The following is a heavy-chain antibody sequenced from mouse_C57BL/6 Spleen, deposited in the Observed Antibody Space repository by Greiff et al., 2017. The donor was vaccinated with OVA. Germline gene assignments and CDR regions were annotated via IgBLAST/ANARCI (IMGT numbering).Heavy chain of an antibody. CDR1: GFTFSSYA. D-gene: IGHD3-2*02. CDR3: ARESQAHYAMDY. J-gene: IGHJ4*01. V-gene: IGHV5-4*01. CDR2: ISDGGSYT. Sequence: EVQVVESGGGLVKPGGSLKLSCAASGFTFSSYAMSWVRQTPEKRLEWVATISDGGSYTYYPDNVKGRFTISRDNAKNNLYLQMSHLKSEDTAMYYCARESQAHYAMDYWGQGTSVTVSS.